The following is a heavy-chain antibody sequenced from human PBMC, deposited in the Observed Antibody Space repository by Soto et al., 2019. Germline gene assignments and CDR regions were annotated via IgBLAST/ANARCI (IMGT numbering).Heavy chain of an antibody. V-gene: IGHV6-1*01. Sequence: WQTLSLTCAISGDSVSSNSAAWNWIRQSPSRGLEWLGRTYYRSKWYNDYAVSVKSRITINPDTSKNQFSLQLNAVTPEDTAVYYCARSDCEQQLSPWGWFDPRGQGTLVSVSS. CDR2: TYYRSKWYN. CDR1: GDSVSSNSAA. CDR3: ARSDCEQQLSPWGWFDP. D-gene: IGHD6-13*01. J-gene: IGHJ5*02.